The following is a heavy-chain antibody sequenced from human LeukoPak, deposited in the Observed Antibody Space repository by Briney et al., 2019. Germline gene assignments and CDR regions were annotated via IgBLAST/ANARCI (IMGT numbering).Heavy chain of an antibody. D-gene: IGHD6-6*01. V-gene: IGHV4-34*01. CDR2: INHSGST. Sequence: SETLSLTCAVYGGSFSGYYWSWIRQPPGKGLEWIGEINHSGSTNYNPSLKSRVTISVDTSKNQFSLKLSSVTAADTAVYYCARLPRIAARPPLRDYWGQGTLVTVSS. J-gene: IGHJ4*02. CDR3: ARLPRIAARPPLRDY. CDR1: GGSFSGYY.